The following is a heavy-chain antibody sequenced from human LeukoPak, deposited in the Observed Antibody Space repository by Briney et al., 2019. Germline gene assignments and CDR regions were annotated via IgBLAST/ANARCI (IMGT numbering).Heavy chain of an antibody. Sequence: SETLSLTCTVSGYSISSAPYWGWIRQPPGKGLEWIGSIDHRGSTYYNPSLKSRITISVDTSKNQFSLKLSSVTAADTAVYYCARVPPRFLEWPDGYYYYMDVWGKGTTVTVSS. J-gene: IGHJ6*03. CDR3: ARVPPRFLEWPDGYYYYMDV. CDR1: GYSISSAPY. D-gene: IGHD3-3*01. CDR2: IDHRGST. V-gene: IGHV4-38-2*02.